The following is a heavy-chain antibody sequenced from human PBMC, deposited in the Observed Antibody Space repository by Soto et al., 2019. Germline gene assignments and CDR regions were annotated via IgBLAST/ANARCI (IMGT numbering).Heavy chain of an antibody. CDR1: GGSINSSSYF. CDR3: ARNYSRGSRNWFDP. Sequence: SETLSLTCSVSGGSINSSSYFWGWVRQPPGKGLEWIGSIYYSGSTHYNPSLRSRVTISVDTSKNQFSLKLSSVTAADTAVFYCARNYSRGSRNWFDPWGQGTLVTVSS. V-gene: IGHV4-39*01. D-gene: IGHD6-19*01. J-gene: IGHJ5*02. CDR2: IYYSGST.